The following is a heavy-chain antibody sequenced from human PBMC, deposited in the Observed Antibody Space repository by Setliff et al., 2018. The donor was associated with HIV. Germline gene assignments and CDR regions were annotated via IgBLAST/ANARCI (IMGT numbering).Heavy chain of an antibody. Sequence: SVKVSCKASGGTFRKYSFSWVRQAPGQGLEWMGGAIPMFGTSNYAQKFQGRVTITADESTGTVYMELTSLRSEDTAVYFCTSDPGDSVIRPAGFFHGWGQGTPVTVSS. V-gene: IGHV1-69*13. CDR3: TSDPGDSVIRPAGFFHG. CDR1: GGTFRKYS. CDR2: AIPMFGTS. J-gene: IGHJ1*01. D-gene: IGHD2-21*02.